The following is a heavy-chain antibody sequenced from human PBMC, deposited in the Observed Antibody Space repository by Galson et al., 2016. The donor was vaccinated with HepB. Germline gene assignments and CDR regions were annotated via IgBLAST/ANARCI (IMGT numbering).Heavy chain of an antibody. CDR1: GFTFSDYG. D-gene: IGHD3-10*01. CDR3: ARDASGSRADFDY. CDR2: IWHDGSQK. J-gene: IGHJ4*02. V-gene: IGHV3-33*01. Sequence: SLRLSCAASGFTFSDYGMHWVRQPPGKRLEWVASIWHDGSQKFYADSVKGRFTISRDNSKNTVHLQMNSLRAVDTAVYYCARDASGSRADFDYWGQGIPVTVSS.